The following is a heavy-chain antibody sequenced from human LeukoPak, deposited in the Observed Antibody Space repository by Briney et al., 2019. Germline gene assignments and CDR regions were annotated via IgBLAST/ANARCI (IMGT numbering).Heavy chain of an antibody. D-gene: IGHD5-24*01. V-gene: IGHV3-53*01. CDR3: ARASDPWLQLT. J-gene: IGHJ5*02. Sequence: PGGSLRLSCAASGFTVSSNYMSWVRQAPGKGLEWVSVIFSGGTTYYADSVKGRFTISRDNSKNTLYLQMNSLTAEDTAVYYCARASDPWLQLTWGQGTLVTVSS. CDR2: IFSGGTT. CDR1: GFTVSSNY.